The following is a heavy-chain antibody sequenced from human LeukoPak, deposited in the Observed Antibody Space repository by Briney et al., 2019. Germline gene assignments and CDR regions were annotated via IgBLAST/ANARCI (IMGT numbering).Heavy chain of an antibody. CDR3: AKGSVGNADFAS. CDR2: IIVSGTT. D-gene: IGHD6-25*01. Sequence: PGGSLRLACAAYGFTFSSFSMTWVRQAPGKGLEWVSSIIVSGTTYYADSVKGRFTISRDSFRGTLFLQMDSLRVEDTAVYFCAKGSVGNADFASWGQGALVTVSS. CDR1: GFTFSSFS. J-gene: IGHJ4*02. V-gene: IGHV3-23*01.